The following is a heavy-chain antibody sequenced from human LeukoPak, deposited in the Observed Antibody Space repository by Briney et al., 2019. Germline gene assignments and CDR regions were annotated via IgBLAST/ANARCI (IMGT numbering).Heavy chain of an antibody. V-gene: IGHV3-30*02. CDR2: IRYDGSNK. D-gene: IGHD2-15*01. J-gene: IGHJ4*02. CDR1: GFTFSSYG. CDR3: AKEDCSGGSCYPKDY. Sequence: GGSLRLSCAASGFTFSSYGMHWVRQAPGKGLEWVAFIRYDGSNKYYADSVKGRSTISRDNSKNTLYLQMNSLRAEDTAVYYCAKEDCSGGSCYPKDYWGQGTLVTVSS.